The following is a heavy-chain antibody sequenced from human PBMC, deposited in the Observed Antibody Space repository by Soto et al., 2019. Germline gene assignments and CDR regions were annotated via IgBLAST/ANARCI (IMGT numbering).Heavy chain of an antibody. Sequence: EVQLLESGGGLVQPGGSLRLSCAASGFTFSSYAMSWVRQAPGKGLDWVSAISVSVGSTYYADSVKGRFTISRDNSKNALYLQINSLRAEYTAVYYCAKVERAVAGIIDWGQGTLVTVSS. V-gene: IGHV3-23*01. CDR3: AKVERAVAGIID. CDR2: ISVSVGST. J-gene: IGHJ4*02. D-gene: IGHD6-19*01. CDR1: GFTFSSYA.